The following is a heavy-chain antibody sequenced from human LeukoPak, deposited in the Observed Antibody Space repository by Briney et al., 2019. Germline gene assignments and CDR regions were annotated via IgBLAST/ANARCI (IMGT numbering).Heavy chain of an antibody. J-gene: IGHJ4*02. CDR3: ARRGNGSFYYFDD. D-gene: IGHD1-26*01. V-gene: IGHV4-34*01. CDR1: GGSFSGYY. Sequence: SETLSLTCAVYGGSFSGYYWSWIRQPPGKGLEWIGEINHSGSTNYNPSLKSRVTISVDTSKNQFSLKLSSVTAADTAVYYCARRGNGSFYYFDDWGQGTLVTVSP. CDR2: INHSGST.